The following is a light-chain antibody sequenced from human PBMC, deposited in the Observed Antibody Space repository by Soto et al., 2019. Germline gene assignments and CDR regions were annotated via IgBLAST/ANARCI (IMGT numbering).Light chain of an antibody. CDR2: GAS. Sequence: DILMTQSAATLSVSPGERATLPCSASQSVSSNLTWYQQKPGQAPRVLIYGASTRATGIPARFSGSGSGTEFTLTISGLQSDDFAVYYCQQYSDWLPKISLAGGTKVDI. CDR3: QQYSDWLPKIS. V-gene: IGKV3-15*01. CDR1: QSVSSN. J-gene: IGKJ4*01.